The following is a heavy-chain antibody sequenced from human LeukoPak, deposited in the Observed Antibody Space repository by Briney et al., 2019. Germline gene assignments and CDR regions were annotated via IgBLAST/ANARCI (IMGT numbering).Heavy chain of an antibody. Sequence: ASVKVSCKASGYTFTGYYMHWVRQAPGQGLECMGWINPNSGDTNYAQNFQGRVTMTRDTSISTACMELSSLRSDDTAVYYCVSGGSGSHPFRFDFWGQGTLVTVSS. CDR2: INPNSGDT. J-gene: IGHJ4*02. CDR1: GYTFTGYY. D-gene: IGHD3-10*01. CDR3: VSGGSGSHPFRFDF. V-gene: IGHV1-2*02.